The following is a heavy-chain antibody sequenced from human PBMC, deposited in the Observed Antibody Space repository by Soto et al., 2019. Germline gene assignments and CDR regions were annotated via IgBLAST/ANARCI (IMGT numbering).Heavy chain of an antibody. Sequence: QLQLHECGSGLVKPSQTLSLTCTVSGASITFGGYSWSWIRQTPGKGLEWIGYINHLETTFYNPSFESRLTLSIDRAKNQFSLKLHSMSAADRAVYFCARGGGSDSFDYWGQGILVTVSS. CDR2: INHLETT. D-gene: IGHD1-26*01. J-gene: IGHJ4*02. V-gene: IGHV4-30-2*01. CDR3: ARGGGSDSFDY. CDR1: GASITFGGYS.